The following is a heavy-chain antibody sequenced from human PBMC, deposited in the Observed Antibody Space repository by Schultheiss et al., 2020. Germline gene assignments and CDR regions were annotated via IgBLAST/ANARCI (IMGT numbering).Heavy chain of an antibody. CDR1: GFTFSSYW. J-gene: IGHJ6*02. Sequence: GGSLRLSCAGSGFTFSSYWMTWVRQAPGKGLEWVANKKQDGSEKNYVDSVQGRFTISRDNAKKSLYLQMNSLRAEDTAVYYCARESYGSGILSYYYYYGMDVWGQGTTVTVSS. CDR3: ARESYGSGILSYYYYYGMDV. D-gene: IGHD3-10*01. CDR2: KKQDGSEK. V-gene: IGHV3-7*03.